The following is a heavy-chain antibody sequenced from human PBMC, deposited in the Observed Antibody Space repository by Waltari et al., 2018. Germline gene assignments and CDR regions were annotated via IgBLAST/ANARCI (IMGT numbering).Heavy chain of an antibody. CDR1: GFSFKGYT. V-gene: IGHV3-21*06. CDR2: IGSSSTYT. Sequence: EVQLVESGGGLVKPGGSLRLSCAASGFSFKGYTMNWVRQTPGKGLEWVSSIGSSSTYTYYADSVKGRFTISRDNAAHSLYLEMNALRPEDTGVYYCASHPEDFYYYMDVWGKGTTVTVSS. CDR3: ASHPEDFYYYMDV. J-gene: IGHJ6*03.